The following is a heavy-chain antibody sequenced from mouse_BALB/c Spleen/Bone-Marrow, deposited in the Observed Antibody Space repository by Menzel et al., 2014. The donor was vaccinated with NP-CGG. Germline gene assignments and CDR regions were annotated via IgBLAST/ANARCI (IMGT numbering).Heavy chain of an antibody. V-gene: IGHV5-12-2*01. Sequence: EVKLQESGGGYIQNEGSIKNSCATSGLNFSKNTMKWFRQTDENSLQRGAYSSNSGGSIYYPDTVKGRFTISRDNAKNTLYLQMSSLKSEDTAMYYCARLPFDYWGQGTTLTVST. CDR3: ARLPFDY. CDR2: SSNSGGSI. J-gene: IGHJ2*01. CDR1: GLNFSKNT.